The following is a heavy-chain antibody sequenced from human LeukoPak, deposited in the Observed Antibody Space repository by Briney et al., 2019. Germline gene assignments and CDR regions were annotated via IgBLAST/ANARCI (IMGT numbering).Heavy chain of an antibody. CDR2: SIIIFGTA. J-gene: IGHJ5*02. V-gene: IGHV1-69*01. CDR3: ARRAIAVAGDPDNWFDP. Sequence: SVKLSCKAAAAAFTSYANSRDRQAPGQGLEWKGDSIIIFGTANYAQKFQGRVTITADESTSTAYMELSSLRSEDTAVYYCARRAIAVAGDPDNWFDPWGQGALVTVSS. CDR1: AAAFTSYA. D-gene: IGHD6-19*01.